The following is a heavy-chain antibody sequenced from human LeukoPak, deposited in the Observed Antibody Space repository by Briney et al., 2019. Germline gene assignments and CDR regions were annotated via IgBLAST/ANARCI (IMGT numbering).Heavy chain of an antibody. CDR3: ARGPPLFDP. V-gene: IGHV3-48*01. CDR2: ISTDGGTT. CDR1: GFTFRTYD. Sequence: GGSLRLSCAASGFTFRTYDMTWVRQAPGKGLEWVSYISTDGGTTYYAESVKGRFTISRDNAQNSLYLQMSSLRAEDTAVYYCARGPPLFDPWGQGTLVTVSS. J-gene: IGHJ5*02.